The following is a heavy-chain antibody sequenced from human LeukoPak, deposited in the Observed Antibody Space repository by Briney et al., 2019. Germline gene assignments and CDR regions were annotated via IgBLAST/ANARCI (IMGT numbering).Heavy chain of an antibody. CDR3: ARSSIAARRGDY. J-gene: IGHJ4*02. V-gene: IGHV3-48*01. CDR1: GFTFSGFS. D-gene: IGHD6-6*01. Sequence: GGSLRLSCTASGFTFSGFSMHWVRQAPGKGLEWLSYISTSSRSTYYADSVKGRFTISRDNAKNSLYLQMNSLRAEDTAVYYCARSSIAARRGDYWGQGTLVTVSS. CDR2: ISTSSRST.